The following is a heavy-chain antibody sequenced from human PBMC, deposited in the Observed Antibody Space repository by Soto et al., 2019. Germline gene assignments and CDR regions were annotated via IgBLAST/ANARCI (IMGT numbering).Heavy chain of an antibody. CDR3: AKGRYCTNGVCYTGYDYFDY. CDR1: GFTFSSYA. D-gene: IGHD2-8*01. V-gene: IGHV3-23*01. Sequence: GESLKISCAASGFTFSSYAMSWVRQAPGKGLEWVSAISGSGGSTYYADSVKGRFTISRENSKNTLYLQMNSLRAEDTAVYYCAKGRYCTNGVCYTGYDYFDYWGQGTLVTVSS. J-gene: IGHJ4*02. CDR2: ISGSGGST.